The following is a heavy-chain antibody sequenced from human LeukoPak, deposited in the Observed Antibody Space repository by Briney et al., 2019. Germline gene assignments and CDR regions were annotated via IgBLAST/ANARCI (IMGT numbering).Heavy chain of an antibody. CDR1: RFTFTTFSDYV. J-gene: IGHJ4*02. V-gene: IGHV3-30*09. CDR2: VSYDGGSE. D-gene: IGHD3-10*01. Sequence: GGSLRLSCAASRFTFTTFSDYVMHWARQAPGKGLEWVAAVSYDGGSEYYADSVKGRFAVSRDNSRNTLYLQMDSLRAEDSAIYYCVSKGLQLFGELLDWGQGTLVTVSS. CDR3: VSKGLQLFGELLD.